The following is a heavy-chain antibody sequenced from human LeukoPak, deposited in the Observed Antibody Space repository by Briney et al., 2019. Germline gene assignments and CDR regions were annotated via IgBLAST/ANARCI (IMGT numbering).Heavy chain of an antibody. Sequence: GGSLRLSCAASGFTFSTYAMHWVRQAPGKGLEYVSAISSDGGSTYYANSVKGRFTISRDNSKNTVYLQMGSLRAEDTAVYYCARDCLPQGYVSGPDYWSQGTLVTVSS. V-gene: IGHV3-64*01. CDR1: GFTFSTYA. J-gene: IGHJ4*02. CDR2: ISSDGGST. CDR3: ARDCLPQGYVSGPDY. D-gene: IGHD3-16*01.